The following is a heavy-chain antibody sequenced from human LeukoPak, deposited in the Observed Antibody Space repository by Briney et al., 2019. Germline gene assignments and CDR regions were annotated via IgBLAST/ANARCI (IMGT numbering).Heavy chain of an antibody. D-gene: IGHD1-20*01. CDR3: AGQRDVITEYFDF. CDR1: GDSISDYY. CDR2: IEATGSS. J-gene: IGHJ4*02. Sequence: SETLSLTCTVSGDSISDYYWSWIRQPAGKGLEYIGRIEATGSSNYNPSLESRVTMSVDTSRNQFSLHLTSATAVDTAVYYCAGQRDVITEYFDFWGRGALVTVSS. V-gene: IGHV4-4*07.